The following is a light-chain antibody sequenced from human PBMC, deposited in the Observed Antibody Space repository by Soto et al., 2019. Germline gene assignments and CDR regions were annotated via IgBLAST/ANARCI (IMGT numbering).Light chain of an antibody. CDR3: HSGA. Sequence: TITCRASQTISRWLAWYQQKPGRAPKLLIYDASTLESGVPSRFSGSGSETEFPLPISRLQPVAFATSLCHSGAIGQGTRLEIK. CDR1: QTISRW. CDR2: DAS. J-gene: IGKJ5*01. V-gene: IGKV1-5*01.